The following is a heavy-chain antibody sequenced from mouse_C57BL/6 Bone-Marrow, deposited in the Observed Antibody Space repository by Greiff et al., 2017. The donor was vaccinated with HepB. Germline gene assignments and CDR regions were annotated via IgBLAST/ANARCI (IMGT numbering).Heavy chain of an antibody. CDR2: INYDGSST. J-gene: IGHJ1*03. D-gene: IGHD1-1*01. CDR3: ARDLYYGSPWYFDV. Sequence: EVQLVESEGGLVQPGSSMKLSCTASGFTFSDYYMAWVRQVPEKGLEWVANINYDGSSTYYLDSLKSRFIISRDNAKNILYLQMSSLKSEDTATYYCARDLYYGSPWYFDVWGTGTTVTVSS. V-gene: IGHV5-16*01. CDR1: GFTFSDYY.